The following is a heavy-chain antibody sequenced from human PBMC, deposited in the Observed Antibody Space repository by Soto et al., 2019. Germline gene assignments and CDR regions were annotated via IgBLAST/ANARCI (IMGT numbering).Heavy chain of an antibody. CDR3: ARGRYSSGWATRYYYYYGMDV. D-gene: IGHD6-19*01. CDR1: GGSISSNY. V-gene: IGHV4-59*12. CDR2: INHSGST. Sequence: NPSETLSLTCTVSGGSISSNYWTWIRQPPGKGLEWIGDINHSGSTNYNPPLKSRVTISVDTSKNQFSLKLSSVTAADTAVYYCARGRYSSGWATRYYYYYGMDVWGQGTTVTVSS. J-gene: IGHJ6*02.